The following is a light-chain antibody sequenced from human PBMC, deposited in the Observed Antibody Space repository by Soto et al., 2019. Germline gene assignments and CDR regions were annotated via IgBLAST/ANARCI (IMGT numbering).Light chain of an antibody. V-gene: IGKV1-39*01. CDR1: QSISSY. CDR2: AAS. J-gene: IGKJ1*01. Sequence: DIQMTQSPSSLSASVGDRVTITCRASQSISSYLNWYQQKPGKAPKLLIYAASSLQCGVPSRFSGSGSGTDFTLNMSMLQSEDFATYYCQQSYSTPRTFGQGTKVDIK. CDR3: QQSYSTPRT.